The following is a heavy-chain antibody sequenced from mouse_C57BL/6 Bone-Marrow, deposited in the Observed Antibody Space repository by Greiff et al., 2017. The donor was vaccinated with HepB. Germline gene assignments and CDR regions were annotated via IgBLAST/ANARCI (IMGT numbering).Heavy chain of an antibody. D-gene: IGHD2-4*01. V-gene: IGHV1-54*01. Sequence: QVQLKQSGAELVRPGTSVKVSCKASGYAFTNYLIEWVKQRPGQGLEWIGVINPGSGGTNYNEKFKGKATLTADKSSSTAYMQLSSLTSEDSAVYVWAYYYYGEGFDYWGQGTTLTVSS. CDR1: GYAFTNYL. CDR3: AYYYYGEGFDY. CDR2: INPGSGGT. J-gene: IGHJ2*01.